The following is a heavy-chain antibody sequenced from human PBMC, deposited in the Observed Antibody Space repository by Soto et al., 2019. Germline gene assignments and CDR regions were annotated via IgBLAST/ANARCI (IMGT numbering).Heavy chain of an antibody. J-gene: IGHJ4*02. Sequence: GGSLRLSCAASGFTFSSYAMSWVRQAPGKGLEWVSAISGSGGSTYYADSVKGRFTISRDNSKNTLYLQMNSLRAEDTAVYYCAKDLGYCSSTSCYSLFDYWGQGALVTVSS. V-gene: IGHV3-23*01. CDR3: AKDLGYCSSTSCYSLFDY. CDR1: GFTFSSYA. CDR2: ISGSGGST. D-gene: IGHD2-2*01.